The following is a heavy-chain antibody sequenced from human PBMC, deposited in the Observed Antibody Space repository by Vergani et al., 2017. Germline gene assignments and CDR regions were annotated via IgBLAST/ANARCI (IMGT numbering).Heavy chain of an antibody. CDR1: DSSIMTNPY. D-gene: IGHD3-10*01. CDR3: ARHRGSGGFFPSSYFYGMDV. Sequence: QVQLQESGPGLVKPSETLTLTCDVSDSSIMTNPYWGWFRQSPGKGLEWIGCIHHSGYTHYHSSLKSRVSISIVSSSKFSLSLTSVTAADTAIYYCARHRGSGGFFPSSYFYGMDVWGHGTTVTAS. J-gene: IGHJ6*02. CDR2: IHHSGYT. V-gene: IGHV4-38-2*01.